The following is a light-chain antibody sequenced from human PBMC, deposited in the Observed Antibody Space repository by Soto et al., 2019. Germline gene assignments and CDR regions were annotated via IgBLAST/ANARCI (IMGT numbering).Light chain of an antibody. CDR1: QSISRY. V-gene: IGKV1-39*01. J-gene: IGKJ5*01. CDR2: AAS. CDR3: QQSYSTPAIT. Sequence: DIQMTQSPSSLSASVGDRVTITCRASQSISRYLNWYQQKPGKAPKLLFYAASSLQSGVPSRFTGSGSGTDFTLTISSLQPEDFATYYCQQSYSTPAITCGQGTRREIK.